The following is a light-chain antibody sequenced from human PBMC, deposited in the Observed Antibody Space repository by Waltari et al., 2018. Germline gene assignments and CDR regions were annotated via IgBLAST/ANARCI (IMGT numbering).Light chain of an antibody. CDR3: QQYYNWPRT. Sequence: EIVMTQSPGTLFASPGDRVILSCRASQSVGSNLAWYQQKPGQAPRLRIYRASTRATDIPGTFSGSGSGTGFTLTISSLQSEDFALYYCQQYYNWPRTFGQGTKVEIK. CDR1: QSVGSN. V-gene: IGKV3-15*01. J-gene: IGKJ1*01. CDR2: RAS.